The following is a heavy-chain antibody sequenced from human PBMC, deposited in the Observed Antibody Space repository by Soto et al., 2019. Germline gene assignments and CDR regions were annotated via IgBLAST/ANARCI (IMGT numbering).Heavy chain of an antibody. Sequence: QVQLQQWGAGLLKPSETLSLTCAVYGGSFSGYYWSWIRQPPGKGLEWIGEINHSGSTNYNPSLKSRVTISVDAATTQFTLKLSAVTAADTAVYYCASRPRAAAAGRGWFDPWGQGTLVTVSS. D-gene: IGHD6-13*01. CDR3: ASRPRAAAAGRGWFDP. V-gene: IGHV4-34*01. J-gene: IGHJ5*02. CDR1: GGSFSGYY. CDR2: INHSGST.